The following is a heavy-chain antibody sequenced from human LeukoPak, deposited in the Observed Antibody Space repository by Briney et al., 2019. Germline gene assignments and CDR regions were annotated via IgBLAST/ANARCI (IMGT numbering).Heavy chain of an antibody. V-gene: IGHV3-66*01. CDR1: GFTVSTTY. J-gene: IGHJ4*02. CDR2: IYRGGTT. Sequence: GGSLRLSCAASGFTVSTTYMNWVRQAPGQGLEWVSLIYRGGTTYYADSVKGRFTISRDNSKNTLDLQMNSLRTEDTAFYYCARAFGPYYFDYWGQGALVTVSS. D-gene: IGHD3-10*01. CDR3: ARAFGPYYFDY.